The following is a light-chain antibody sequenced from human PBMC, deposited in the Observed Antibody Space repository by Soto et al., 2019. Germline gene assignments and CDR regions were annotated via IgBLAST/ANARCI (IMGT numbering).Light chain of an antibody. J-gene: IGLJ3*02. Sequence: QSALTQPASVSGSPGQSITISCTGTSSDVGTFRDVSWYQQHPGKAPKLMIYDFISRPSGVSDRFSGSKSGNTASLTISGLRAEDEADYYCSFYKRRTNIWMIGGGTKVTVL. CDR1: SSDVGTFRD. CDR3: SFYKRRTNIWM. CDR2: DFI. V-gene: IGLV2-14*03.